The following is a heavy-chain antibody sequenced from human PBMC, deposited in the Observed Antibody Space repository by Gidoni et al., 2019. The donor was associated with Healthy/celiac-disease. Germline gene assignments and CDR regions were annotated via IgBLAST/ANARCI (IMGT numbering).Heavy chain of an antibody. Sequence: EVQLVQSGAEVQKPGESLKISCKGSGYIVTSYWNGWVRQMPGKGLEWMGIIYPGDSDTRYSPSFQGQFTISADKSISTAYLQWSSLKASDTAMYYCARRSRTPDLSESIDYYYYYMDVWGKGTTVTVSS. CDR1: GYIVTSYW. CDR2: IYPGDSDT. J-gene: IGHJ6*03. CDR3: ARRSRTPDLSESIDYYYYYMDV. V-gene: IGHV5-51*01.